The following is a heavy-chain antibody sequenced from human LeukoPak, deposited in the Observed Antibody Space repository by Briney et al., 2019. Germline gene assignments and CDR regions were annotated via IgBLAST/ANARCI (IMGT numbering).Heavy chain of an antibody. CDR3: ARESVVNPAYFDY. CDR1: GFTFSSYA. D-gene: IGHD4-23*01. Sequence: QTGRSLRLSCAASGFTFSSYAMHWVRQAPGKGLEWVAVISYDGSNKYYADSVKGRFTISRDNSKNTLYLQMNSLRAEDTAVYYCARESVVNPAYFDYWGQGTLVTVSS. J-gene: IGHJ4*02. V-gene: IGHV3-30-3*01. CDR2: ISYDGSNK.